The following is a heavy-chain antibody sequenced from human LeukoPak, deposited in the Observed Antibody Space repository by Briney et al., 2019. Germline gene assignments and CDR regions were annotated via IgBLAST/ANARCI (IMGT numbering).Heavy chain of an antibody. Sequence: ASVKVSCKASGYTFTGYYMHWVRQAPGQGLEWMGWINPNSGGTKSAQKFQGRVTMTRDTSISTAYMELSRLRSDDTAVYYCATPDSSGYQRNWGQGTLVTVSS. V-gene: IGHV1-2*02. CDR3: ATPDSSGYQRN. CDR2: INPNSGGT. CDR1: GYTFTGYY. J-gene: IGHJ4*02. D-gene: IGHD3-22*01.